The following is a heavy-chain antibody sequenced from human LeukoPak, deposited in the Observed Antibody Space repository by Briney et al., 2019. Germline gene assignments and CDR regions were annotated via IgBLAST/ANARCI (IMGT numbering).Heavy chain of an antibody. CDR2: ISAYNGNS. V-gene: IGHV1-18*01. Sequence: ASVKVSCKASGYTFTSYGISWVRQAPGQGLEWMGWISAYNGNSNYAQKFQGWVTMTRDTSISTAYMELSRLRSDDTAVYYCARDSHVGADYWGQGTLVTVSS. CDR3: ARDSHVGADY. D-gene: IGHD1-26*01. J-gene: IGHJ4*02. CDR1: GYTFTSYG.